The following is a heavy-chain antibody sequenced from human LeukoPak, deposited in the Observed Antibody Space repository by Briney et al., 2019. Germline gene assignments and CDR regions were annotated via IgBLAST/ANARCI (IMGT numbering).Heavy chain of an antibody. CDR1: GFTFSSYW. J-gene: IGHJ4*02. CDR2: IKQDGSEK. D-gene: IGHD3-3*01. Sequence: GGSLRLSCAASGFTFSSYWMSWVRQAPGKGLEWVANIKQDGSEKYYVDSVKGRFTISRDNAKNSLYLQMNSLRAEDTAVYYCARIRRRAYYDFWSGYLDYWGQGTLVTVSS. V-gene: IGHV3-7*01. CDR3: ARIRRRAYYDFWSGYLDY.